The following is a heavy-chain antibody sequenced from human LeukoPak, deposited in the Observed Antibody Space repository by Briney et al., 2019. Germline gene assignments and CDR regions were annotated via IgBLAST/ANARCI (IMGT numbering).Heavy chain of an antibody. V-gene: IGHV1-8*02. Sequence: ASXKVSCKASGYTFTSYDINWVRQATGQGLEWMGWMNPNSGNTGYAQKFQGRVTMTRNTSISTAYMELSSLRSEDTAVYYCARVRAMITFGGVIDHFDYWGQGTLVTVSS. CDR1: GYTFTSYD. J-gene: IGHJ4*02. D-gene: IGHD3-16*02. CDR3: ARVRAMITFGGVIDHFDY. CDR2: MNPNSGNT.